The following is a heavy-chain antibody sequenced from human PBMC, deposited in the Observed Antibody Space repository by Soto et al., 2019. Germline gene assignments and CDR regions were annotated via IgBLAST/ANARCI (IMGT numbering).Heavy chain of an antibody. J-gene: IGHJ6*02. Sequence: QVQLQQGDAGLLRPSETLSLPGAFFGGSFDDFYWSWVRPSPGKGLGWGGGASHDGGTNYSPSLASRVSISVDTSKNQFSLHLRSVTAADTGLYYCARGQLVWYGDLTPYHRDMDVWGQGTTVTVSS. CDR3: ARGQLVWYGDLTPYHRDMDV. V-gene: IGHV4-34*02. CDR1: GGSFDDFY. D-gene: IGHD3-10*01. CDR2: ASHDGGT.